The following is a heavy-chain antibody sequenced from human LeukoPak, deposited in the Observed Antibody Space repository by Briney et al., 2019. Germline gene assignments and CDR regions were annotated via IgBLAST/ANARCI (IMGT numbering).Heavy chain of an antibody. CDR2: IYWDDDK. D-gene: IGHD2-2*01. CDR1: GFSLSTSGVG. V-gene: IGHV2-5*02. J-gene: IGHJ4*02. CDR3: AHSEVVPASGLLFDY. Sequence: SGPTLVSPTQTLTLTCTFSGFSLSTSGVGVGWIRQPPGKALEWLALIYWDDDKRYSPSLKSRLTITKGTSKNQVVLTMTNMDPVDTATYYCAHSEVVPASGLLFDYWGQGTLVTVSS.